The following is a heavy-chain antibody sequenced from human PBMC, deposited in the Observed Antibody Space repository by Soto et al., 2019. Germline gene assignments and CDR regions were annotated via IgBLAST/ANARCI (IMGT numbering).Heavy chain of an antibody. J-gene: IGHJ6*01. CDR1: GRSVGSDC. Sequence: AAGRSVGSDCRHWGRPAPFKGLEWVAVISYDGSNKYYADSVKGRFTISRDNSKNTLYLQMNSLRAEDTAVYYCAIDITSNGYENYYYYGLDV. CDR3: AIDITSNGYENYYYYGLDV. CDR2: ISYDGSNK. V-gene: IGHV3-33*05. D-gene: IGHD5-18*01.